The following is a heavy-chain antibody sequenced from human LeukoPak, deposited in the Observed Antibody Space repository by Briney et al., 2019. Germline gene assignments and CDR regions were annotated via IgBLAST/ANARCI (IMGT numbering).Heavy chain of an antibody. CDR2: ISSTSTYI. J-gene: IGHJ2*01. CDR3: ARDAVRGARYPDL. D-gene: IGHD3-10*01. CDR1: GFTFSSYT. V-gene: IGHV3-21*01. Sequence: GGSLRLSCEASGFTFSSYTMNWVRQAPGKGLEWVSSISSTSTYIYYTDSTKGRFTISRDNAKKSLYLQMNSLRAEDTAVYYCARDAVRGARYPDLWGRGTLVTVSS.